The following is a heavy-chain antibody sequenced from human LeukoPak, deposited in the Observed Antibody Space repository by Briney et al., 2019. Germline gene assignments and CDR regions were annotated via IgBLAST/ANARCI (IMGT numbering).Heavy chain of an antibody. J-gene: IGHJ4*02. CDR2: IYYSGST. V-gene: IGHV4-59*12. CDR3: ARGARSGYIKSFDY. CDR1: GGSISSYY. D-gene: IGHD3-3*01. Sequence: PSETLSLTCTVSGGSISSYYWSWIRQPPGKGLEWIGYIYYSGSTNYNPSLKSRVTISVDTSKNQFSLKLSSVTAADTAVYYCARGARSGYIKSFDYWGQGTLVTVSS.